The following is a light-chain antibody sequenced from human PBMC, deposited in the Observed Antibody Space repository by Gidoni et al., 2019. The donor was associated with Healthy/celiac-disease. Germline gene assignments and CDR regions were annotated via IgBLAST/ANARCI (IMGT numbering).Light chain of an antibody. CDR3: QQYGSSPPT. CDR2: GAS. CDR1: QSVSSSY. V-gene: IGKV3-20*01. J-gene: IGKJ4*01. Sequence: EIVLTQSPGTLSLSPGERATLSCRASQSVSSSYLAWYQQKPGQAPRLLIYGASSRATVIPDRFSGSGSGTDFTLTISRLEPEDFAVYYCQQYGSSPPTFXGXTKVEIK.